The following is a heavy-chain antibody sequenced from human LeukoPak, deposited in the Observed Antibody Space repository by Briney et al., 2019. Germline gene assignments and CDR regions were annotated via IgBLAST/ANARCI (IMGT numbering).Heavy chain of an antibody. V-gene: IGHV4-4*02. Sequence: SETLSLTCAVSGGSISSSNWWSWVRQPPGQGLEWIGEIYHSGSTNYNPSLKSRVTISVDKSKNQFSLKVRSVTAADTAVYYCARDKREPRYAFDIWGQGTMVTVSS. J-gene: IGHJ3*02. D-gene: IGHD1-26*01. CDR2: IYHSGST. CDR1: GGSISSSNW. CDR3: ARDKREPRYAFDI.